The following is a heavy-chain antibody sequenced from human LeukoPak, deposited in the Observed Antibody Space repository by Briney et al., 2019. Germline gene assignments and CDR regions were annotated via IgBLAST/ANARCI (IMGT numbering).Heavy chain of an antibody. Sequence: GGSLRLSCAASGFTFSSYAMSWVRQAPGKGLEWVSAISGSGGSTYYADSVKGRFTISRDNSKNTLYLQMNSLRAEDTAVYYCARARYSGSYHGYFDYWGQGTLVTVSS. CDR2: ISGSGGST. CDR3: ARARYSGSYHGYFDY. V-gene: IGHV3-23*01. D-gene: IGHD3-10*01. CDR1: GFTFSSYA. J-gene: IGHJ4*02.